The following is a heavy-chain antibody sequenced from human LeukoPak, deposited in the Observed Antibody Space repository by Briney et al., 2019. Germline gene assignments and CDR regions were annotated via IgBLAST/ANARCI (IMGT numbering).Heavy chain of an antibody. Sequence: PGGSLRLSCAASGFTFSSYAMHWVRQAPGQGLEWVAVISYDGSNKYYADSVKGRFTISRDNSKNTLYLQMNSLRAEDTAVYYCAKPDCSYTDCYRPTYWGQGTLVTVSS. CDR3: AKPDCSYTDCYRPTY. CDR1: GFTFSSYA. D-gene: IGHD2-2*02. J-gene: IGHJ4*02. V-gene: IGHV3-30-3*02. CDR2: ISYDGSNK.